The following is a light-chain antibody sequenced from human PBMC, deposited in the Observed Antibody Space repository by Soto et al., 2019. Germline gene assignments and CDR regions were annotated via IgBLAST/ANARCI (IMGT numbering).Light chain of an antibody. CDR1: QSVLHRSKRKNY. CDR3: QQYYSGRT. V-gene: IGKV4-1*01. Sequence: DIVMTQSPDSLAVYLGERTTINCRSSQSVLHRSKRKNYLAWYQQKAGQPPKLLISCASTRESGVPDRFSGSGSGKDFTLTSSSLQAEDGATYYCQQYYSGRTFGQGTKVEI. CDR2: CAS. J-gene: IGKJ1*01.